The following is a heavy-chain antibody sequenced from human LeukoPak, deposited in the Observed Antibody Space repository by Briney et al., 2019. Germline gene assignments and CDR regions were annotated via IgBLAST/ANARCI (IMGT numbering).Heavy chain of an antibody. CDR3: TTDPDVVVVAATRFAY. CDR1: GFTFSDAW. V-gene: IGHV3-15*01. J-gene: IGHJ4*02. Sequence: GGSLRLSCAASGFTFSDAWMSWVRQAPGKGLEWVGRIKSKTDGGTTDYAAPVKGRFTISRDDSKNTLYLQMNSLKTEDTAVYYCTTDPDVVVVAATRFAYWGQGTLVTVSS. D-gene: IGHD2-15*01. CDR2: IKSKTDGGTT.